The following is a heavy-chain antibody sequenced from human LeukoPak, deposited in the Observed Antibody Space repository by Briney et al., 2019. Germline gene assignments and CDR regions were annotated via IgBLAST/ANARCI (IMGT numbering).Heavy chain of an antibody. CDR2: ISPSGGST. J-gene: IGHJ4*02. D-gene: IGHD5-18*01. V-gene: IGHV1-46*01. CDR3: ARGQHSRYSYGSSFDY. Sequence: ASVTVSCKAFGYTFTSNYMHWVRQAPGQGPEWMGVISPSGGSTTYAQKFQGRVTLTRDMSTSTDYLELSSLRSEDTAVYYCARGQHSRYSYGSSFDYWGQGTLVTVSS. CDR1: GYTFTSNY.